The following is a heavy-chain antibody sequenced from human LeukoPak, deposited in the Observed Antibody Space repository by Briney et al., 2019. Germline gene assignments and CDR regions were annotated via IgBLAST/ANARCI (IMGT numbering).Heavy chain of an antibody. CDR1: GGTFSSYA. CDR3: ARVLRGDYGDC. D-gene: IGHD4-17*01. Sequence: SVKVSCKASGGTFSSYAISWVRQAPGQGLEWMGGIIPIFGTANYAQKFQGRVTMTRDTSISTAYMELSSLTSEDTAIYYCARVLRGDYGDCWGQGTLVTVSS. CDR2: IIPIFGTA. V-gene: IGHV1-69*05. J-gene: IGHJ4*01.